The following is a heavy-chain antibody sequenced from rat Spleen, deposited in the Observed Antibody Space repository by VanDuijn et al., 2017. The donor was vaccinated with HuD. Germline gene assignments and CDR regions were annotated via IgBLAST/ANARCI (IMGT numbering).Heavy chain of an antibody. V-gene: IGHV2-15*01. J-gene: IGHJ3*01. CDR2: IWSGGTT. CDR3: ARAAFGYNLNWFAY. CDR1: GFSLSGNI. Sequence: QVQLRESGPGLVQSSQTLSLTCTVSGFSLSGNIVHWVRQPPGKGLEWIGAIWSGGTTDYNSALKSRLSISRDTSKSQVLLKMNSLQSEDTAMYVWARAAFGYNLNWFAYWGQGTLVTVSS. D-gene: IGHD1-9*01.